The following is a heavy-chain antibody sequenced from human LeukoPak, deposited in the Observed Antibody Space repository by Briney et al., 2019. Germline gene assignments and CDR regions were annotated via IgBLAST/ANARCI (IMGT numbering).Heavy chain of an antibody. D-gene: IGHD3-22*01. V-gene: IGHV4-4*07. CDR3: ARGGDSSGYYREY. J-gene: IGHJ4*02. CDR2: IYTSGST. Sequence: SETLSLTCTVSGGSISSYDWSWIRQPAGKGLEWIGRIYTSGSTNYNPSLKSRVTMSVDTSKNQFSLKLSSVTAADTAVYYCARGGDSSGYYREYWGQGTLVAVSS. CDR1: GGSISSYD.